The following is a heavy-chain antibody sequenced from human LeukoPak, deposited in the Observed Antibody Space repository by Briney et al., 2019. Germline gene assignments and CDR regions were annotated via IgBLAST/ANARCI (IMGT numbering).Heavy chain of an antibody. Sequence: GASVKVSCKASGYTFTSYGISWVRQAPGQGLEWMGWISAYNGNTNYAQKLQGRVTMTTDTSTSTAYMELRSLRSDDTAVYYCARDWTYYYDSSGYSGDYWGQGTLVTVSS. CDR3: ARDWTYYYDSSGYSGDY. D-gene: IGHD3-22*01. J-gene: IGHJ4*02. CDR2: ISAYNGNT. V-gene: IGHV1-18*01. CDR1: GYTFTSYG.